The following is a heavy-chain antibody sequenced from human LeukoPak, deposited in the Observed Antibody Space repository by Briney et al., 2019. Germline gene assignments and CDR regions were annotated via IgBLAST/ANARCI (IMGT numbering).Heavy chain of an antibody. Sequence: SETLSLTCAVYGGSFSGYYWSWIRQPPGKGLEWIGEINHSGSTNYSPSLKSRVTISVDTSKNQFSLKLSSVTAADTAVYYCARGPRQGYTMVRLFDPWGQGTLVTVSS. D-gene: IGHD3-10*01. CDR3: ARGPRQGYTMVRLFDP. CDR1: GGSFSGYY. CDR2: INHSGST. V-gene: IGHV4-34*01. J-gene: IGHJ5*02.